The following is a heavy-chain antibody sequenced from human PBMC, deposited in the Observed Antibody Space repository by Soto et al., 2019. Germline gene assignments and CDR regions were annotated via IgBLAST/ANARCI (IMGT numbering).Heavy chain of an antibody. CDR1: GFTFSTYG. CDR2: ISGSGGST. CDR3: AKIPHYDFWSGYSYYFDY. D-gene: IGHD3-3*01. J-gene: IGHJ4*02. V-gene: IGHV3-23*01. Sequence: PGGSLRLSCAASGFTFSTYGMSWVRQAPGKGLEWVSGISGSGGSTFYADSVKGRFTISRDNSENTLYLQMNSLRAEDTAVYYCAKIPHYDFWSGYSYYFDYWGQGTLVTVS.